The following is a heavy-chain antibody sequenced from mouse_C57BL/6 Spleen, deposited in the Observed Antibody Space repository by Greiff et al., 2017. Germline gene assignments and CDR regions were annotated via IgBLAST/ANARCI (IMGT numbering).Heavy chain of an antibody. CDR1: GYTFTSYW. J-gene: IGHJ3*01. CDR2: IYSGSGST. V-gene: IGHV1-55*01. D-gene: IGHD2-5*01. CDR3: ARIGSYYSNPWFAY. Sequence: QVQLQQPGAELVKPGASVKMSCKASGYTFTSYWITWVKQRPGQGLEWIGDIYSGSGSTNYNETFKSKATLTVATSSSTAYMQLSSLTSEDSAVYYCARIGSYYSNPWFAYWGQGTLVTVSA.